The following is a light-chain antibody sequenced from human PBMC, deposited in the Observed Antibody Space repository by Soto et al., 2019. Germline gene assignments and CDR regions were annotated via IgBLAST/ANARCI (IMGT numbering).Light chain of an antibody. CDR3: HQYNNWSRT. CDR1: QSVSSS. Sequence: EIVMTQSPATLSVSPGERATLSCRASQSVSSSLAWYQQKPGQAPMILIYGASTTATGFPARFSGSGSGTEFTLNISSLQSEDFAVYYCHQYNNWSRTFGQGTKVEI. J-gene: IGKJ1*01. CDR2: GAS. V-gene: IGKV3-15*01.